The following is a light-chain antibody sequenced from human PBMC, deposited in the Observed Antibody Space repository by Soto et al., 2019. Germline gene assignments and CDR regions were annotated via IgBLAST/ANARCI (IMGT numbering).Light chain of an antibody. V-gene: IGKV3-15*01. Sequence: EIVLTQSPGTLSLSPGERASLSCRASQSVSSNLAWYQQKPGQAPRLRIDGSSTRATGIPARFSGSGSGTEFTLTISILQSEDFAVYVCQQYKDWLPLTFGGGSNVDIK. CDR2: GSS. CDR1: QSVSSN. J-gene: IGKJ4*01. CDR3: QQYKDWLPLT.